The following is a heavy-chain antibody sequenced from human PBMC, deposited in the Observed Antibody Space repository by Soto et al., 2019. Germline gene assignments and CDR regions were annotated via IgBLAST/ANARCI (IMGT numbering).Heavy chain of an antibody. D-gene: IGHD6-13*01. CDR3: ARDRIAAAIRGYYYYYYGMDV. CDR2: ISAYNGNT. V-gene: IGHV1-18*01. CDR1: GYTFTSYG. Sequence: ASVKVSCKASGYTFTSYGISWVRQAPGQGLEWMGWISAYNGNTNYAQKLQGRVTMTTDTSTSTAYMELRSLRSDDTAVYYCARDRIAAAIRGYYYYYYGMDVWGQGTTVTVSS. J-gene: IGHJ6*02.